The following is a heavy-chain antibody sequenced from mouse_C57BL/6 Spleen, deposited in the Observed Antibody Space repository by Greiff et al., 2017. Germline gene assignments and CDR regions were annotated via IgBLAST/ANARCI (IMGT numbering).Heavy chain of an antibody. D-gene: IGHD1-1*01. J-gene: IGHJ2*01. V-gene: IGHV3-6*01. CDR2: ISYDGNN. Sequence: DVKLQESGPGLVKPSQSLSLTCSVTGYSITSGYYWNWLRQVPGNKLEWMAYISYDGNNNYNPSLKKRISITRDTSKNPFFLKLNSVTTEDTATYYWAREDLYGSSYYFDYWGQGTTLTVSS. CDR3: AREDLYGSSYYFDY. CDR1: GYSITSGYY.